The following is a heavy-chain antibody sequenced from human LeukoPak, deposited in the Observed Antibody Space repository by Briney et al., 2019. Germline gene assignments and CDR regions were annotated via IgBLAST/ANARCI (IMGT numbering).Heavy chain of an antibody. D-gene: IGHD3-9*01. CDR2: IYYSGST. J-gene: IGHJ4*02. Sequence: SETLSLTCTVSGGSISSGDYYWSWIRQPPGKGLEWIGYIYYSGSTYYNPSLKSRVTISVDTSKNQFSLKLSSVTAADTAVYYCARGGRYYDILTGYYDYWGQGTLVTVSS. CDR3: ARGGRYYDILTGYYDY. V-gene: IGHV4-30-4*01. CDR1: GGSISSGDYY.